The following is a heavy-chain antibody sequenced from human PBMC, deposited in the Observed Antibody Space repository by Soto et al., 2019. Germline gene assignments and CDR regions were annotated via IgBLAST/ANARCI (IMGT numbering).Heavy chain of an antibody. D-gene: IGHD6-6*01. Sequence: QVQLVQSRGEVKKPGASVKVSCKGSGYTFTSYHINWVRQATGQGLEWMGWMNPNSGNTGYAQTLQGRVTMTWDTSISTAYMELSSLRFEDTAMYYCARGHMSSTKNWLDPWGQGTLVTVSS. J-gene: IGHJ5*02. CDR2: MNPNSGNT. CDR3: ARGHMSSTKNWLDP. V-gene: IGHV1-8*01. CDR1: GYTFTSYH.